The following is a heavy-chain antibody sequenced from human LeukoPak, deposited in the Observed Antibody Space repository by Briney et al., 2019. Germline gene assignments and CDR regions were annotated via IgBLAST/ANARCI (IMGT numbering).Heavy chain of an antibody. Sequence: GGSLRLSCVVAGFTLSQYWMTWVRQAPGKGLEWVANIKQGGNEIHYVESVKGRFTISRDNAKNSLYLQMNSLRAEDTAIYYCARGSSAAAESYFDSWGQGTLVTVSS. D-gene: IGHD6-25*01. CDR3: ARGSSAAAESYFDS. J-gene: IGHJ4*02. CDR2: IKQGGNEI. V-gene: IGHV3-7*01. CDR1: GFTLSQYW.